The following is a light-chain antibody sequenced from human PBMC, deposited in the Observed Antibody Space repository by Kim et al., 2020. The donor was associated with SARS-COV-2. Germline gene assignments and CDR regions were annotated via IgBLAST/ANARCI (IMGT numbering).Light chain of an antibody. CDR1: PSDIDGNS. V-gene: IGLV1-44*01. CDR2: YNN. CDR3: AAWDDSLNGVV. J-gene: IGLJ2*01. Sequence: GGRVTISCATSPSDIDGNSVHWYQKHPGAAPKRVIYYNNRRPSGVPDRFSGSTSGCSASLAISGVQSDDEADDHCAAWDDSLNGVVFGGGTQLTVL.